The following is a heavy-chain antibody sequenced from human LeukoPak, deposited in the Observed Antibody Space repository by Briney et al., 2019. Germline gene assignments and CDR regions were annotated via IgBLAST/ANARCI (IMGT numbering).Heavy chain of an antibody. CDR2: IYPGDSDT. J-gene: IGHJ4*02. V-gene: IGHV5-51*01. Sequence: GESLKISCKGSEYTFTDYWIAWVRQMPGKGLEWMGIIYPGDSDTRYGRSFRGQVTISADNSISTAYLQWSSLTASDTATYFCARAPSGLSSPYYFDYWGQGTLVTVSS. CDR3: ARAPSGLSSPYYFDY. D-gene: IGHD3/OR15-3a*01. CDR1: EYTFTDYW.